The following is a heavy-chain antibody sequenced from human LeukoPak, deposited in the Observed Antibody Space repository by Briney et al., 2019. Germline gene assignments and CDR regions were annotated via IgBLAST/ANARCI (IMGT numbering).Heavy chain of an antibody. J-gene: IGHJ4*02. CDR1: GGTFSIYA. CDR3: ARDSSGLYYFDY. V-gene: IGHV1-69*05. CDR2: IIPIFGTA. Sequence: SVKVSCKASGGTFSIYAISWVRQAPGQGLEWMGRIIPIFGTANYAQKFQGRVTITTDKSTSTAYMELSSLRSEDTAVYYCARDSSGLYYFDYWGQGTLVTVSS. D-gene: IGHD6-19*01.